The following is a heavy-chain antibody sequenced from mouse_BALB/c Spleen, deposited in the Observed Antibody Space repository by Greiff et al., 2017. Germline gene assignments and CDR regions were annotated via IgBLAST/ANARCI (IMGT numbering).Heavy chain of an antibody. CDR1: GFTFSSYT. J-gene: IGHJ2*01. D-gene: IGHD4-1*01. CDR3: ARQTSGRLDY. V-gene: IGHV5-12-2*01. CDR2: ISNGGGST. Sequence: DVKLVESGGGLVQPGGSLKLSCAASGFTFSSYTMSWVRQTPEKRLEWVAYISNGGGSTYYPDTVKGRFTISRDNAKNTLYLQMSSLKSEDTAMYYCARQTSGRLDYWGQGTTLTVSS.